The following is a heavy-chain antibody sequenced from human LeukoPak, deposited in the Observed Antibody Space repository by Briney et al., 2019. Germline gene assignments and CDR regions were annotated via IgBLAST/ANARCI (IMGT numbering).Heavy chain of an antibody. CDR2: ISYDGSNK. CDR1: GFTFSSYA. Sequence: PGGSLRLSCAASGFTFSSYAMHWVRQAPGKGLEWVAVISYDGSNKYYADSVKGRFTISRDNSKNTLYLQMNSLRAEDTAVYYCARDRDIVGAGTFDYWGQGTLVTVSS. CDR3: ARDRDIVGAGTFDY. D-gene: IGHD1-26*01. V-gene: IGHV3-30-3*01. J-gene: IGHJ4*02.